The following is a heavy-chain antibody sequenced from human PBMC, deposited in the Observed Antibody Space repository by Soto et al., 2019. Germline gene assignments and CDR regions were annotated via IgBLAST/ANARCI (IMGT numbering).Heavy chain of an antibody. J-gene: IGHJ6*02. CDR3: ARDSSITYYYGMDV. CDR2: IYYSGST. D-gene: IGHD3-16*01. V-gene: IGHV4-61*01. Sequence: PSETLSLTCTVSGGSVSSGSHDWTWIRQPPGKGLEWIGNIYYSGSTNYNPSLKSRVTISVDTSKNQFSLKLSSVTAADSAVYYCARDSSITYYYGMDVWGQGTTVTVSS. CDR1: GGSVSSGSHD.